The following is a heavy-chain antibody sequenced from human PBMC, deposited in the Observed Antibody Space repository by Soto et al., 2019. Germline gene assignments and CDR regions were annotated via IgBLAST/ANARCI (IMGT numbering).Heavy chain of an antibody. CDR2: MNPNSGNT. CDR1: GYSFTSYD. CDR3: ARVSMGSSSEDFQH. J-gene: IGHJ1*01. D-gene: IGHD6-6*01. Sequence: QVQLVQSGAEVKKPGASVKVSCKASGYSFTSYDINWVRQATGQGLEWIGWMNPNSGNTGFAQKFQGRVTMPRNTSISTAYMELSSLRSEDTAVYYCARVSMGSSSEDFQHWGQGTLVTVSS. V-gene: IGHV1-8*01.